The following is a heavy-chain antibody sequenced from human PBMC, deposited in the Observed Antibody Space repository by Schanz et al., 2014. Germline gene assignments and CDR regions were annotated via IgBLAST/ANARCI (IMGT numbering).Heavy chain of an antibody. Sequence: EVQLVESGGGFVQPGGSLGLSCVVSGFTVSSDHMSWVRQAPGKGLEWLSYIDGKSTTVYYADSVKGRFTVSRDNARNSLYLHMNTLGAEDTAVYYCARANYRRKINFDYWGRGTLVTVSS. V-gene: IGHV3-48*01. D-gene: IGHD3-10*01. J-gene: IGHJ4*02. CDR1: GFTVSSDH. CDR3: ARANYRRKINFDY. CDR2: IDGKSTTV.